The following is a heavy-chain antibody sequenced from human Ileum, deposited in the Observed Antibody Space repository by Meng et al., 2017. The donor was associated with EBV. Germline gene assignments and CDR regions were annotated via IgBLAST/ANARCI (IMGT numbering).Heavy chain of an antibody. J-gene: IGHJ4*02. CDR1: SGSVSSGDYH. D-gene: IGHD5-12*01. Sequence: QLPESGPGLVKPSETLSLTCTVSSGSVSSGDYHWRWIRQPPGKGLEWIGYILSGSTNYDPSLTNRVTISVDTSKNHFSLKLTSVTAADTAVYYCAGGRAGYGGYKTWGQGTLVTVSS. CDR3: AGGRAGYGGYKT. CDR2: ILSGST. V-gene: IGHV4-61*03.